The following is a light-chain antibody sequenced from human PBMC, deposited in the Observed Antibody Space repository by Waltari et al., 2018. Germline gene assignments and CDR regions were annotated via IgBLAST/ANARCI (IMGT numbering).Light chain of an antibody. CDR3: NSYVGSTLFYV. CDR2: QVS. J-gene: IGLJ1*01. V-gene: IGLV2-8*01. Sequence: QSALTQPPSASGSPAQSVTISCPGTRRDVGGYKYVSWYQQHPGKAPKLIIYQVSKRPSGVPDRFAGSKSGNTASLTVSGLQTEDEADYYCNSYVGSTLFYVFGTGTKVTVV. CDR1: RRDVGGYKY.